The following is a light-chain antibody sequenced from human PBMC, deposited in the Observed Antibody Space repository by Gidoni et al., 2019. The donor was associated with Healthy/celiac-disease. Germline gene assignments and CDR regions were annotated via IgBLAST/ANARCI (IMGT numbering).Light chain of an antibody. V-gene: IGLV3-1*01. CDR3: QAWDSSTVV. CDR1: KLGDKY. Sequence: SYELPQPPSVSVSPGQTASITCSGDKLGDKYAGWYQQKPGQSPVLVIYQGSKRPPPPPPPPSGSNSGNTATLTISWIQAMDEADYYCQAWDSSTVVFGGGTKLTVL. J-gene: IGLJ2*01. CDR2: QGS.